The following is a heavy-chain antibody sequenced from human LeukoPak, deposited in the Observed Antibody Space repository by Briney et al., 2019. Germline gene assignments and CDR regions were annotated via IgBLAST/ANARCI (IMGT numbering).Heavy chain of an antibody. CDR3: ARRFGARAFDI. CDR1: GGSFSSSSDY. D-gene: IGHD3-16*01. J-gene: IGHJ3*02. CDR2: IYYSGSA. V-gene: IGHV4-39*01. Sequence: SETLSLTCTVSGGSFSSSSDYWAWIRQPPGKGLEWIGSIYYSGSASYSSSLQSRVTISVDTSKNQFSLKLTSVNAADTAVYYCARRFGARAFDIWGHGTMVSVSS.